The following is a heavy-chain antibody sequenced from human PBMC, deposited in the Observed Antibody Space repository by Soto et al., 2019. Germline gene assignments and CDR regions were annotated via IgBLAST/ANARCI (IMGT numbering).Heavy chain of an antibody. CDR1: GGSIRSADYY. V-gene: IGHV4-30-4*08. CDR2: IYYSGST. D-gene: IGHD3-3*01. Sequence: SETLSLTCTVSGGSIRSADYYWSWIRQPPGKGLEWIGYIYYSGSTYYHASLRSRVTISIDTSKNQFSLNLSSVTAADSAVYYCARGGTIFGVVSSGGMDVWGQGTTVTVS. J-gene: IGHJ6*02. CDR3: ARGGTIFGVVSSGGMDV.